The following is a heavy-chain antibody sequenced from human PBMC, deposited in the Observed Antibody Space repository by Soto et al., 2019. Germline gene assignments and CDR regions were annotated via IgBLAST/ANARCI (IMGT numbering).Heavy chain of an antibody. CDR2: IYYSGST. J-gene: IGHJ5*02. V-gene: IGHV4-31*03. D-gene: IGHD3-22*01. CDR1: GGSISSGGYY. Sequence: QVQLQVSGPGLVKPSQTLSLTCTVSGGSISSGGYYWSWIRQHPGKGLEWIGYIYYSGSTYYNPSLKSRVTISVDTSKNQFSLKLSSVTAADTAVYYCARAVALEYYYDSSAKWFDPWGQGTLVTVSS. CDR3: ARAVALEYYYDSSAKWFDP.